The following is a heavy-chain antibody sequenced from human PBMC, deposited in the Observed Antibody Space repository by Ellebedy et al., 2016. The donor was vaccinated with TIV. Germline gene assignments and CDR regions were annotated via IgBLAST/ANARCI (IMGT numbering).Heavy chain of an antibody. D-gene: IGHD5-12*01. Sequence: MPGGFLRLSCIVSGDSISSTNYFWGWIRQPPGKGLEWIGSLNYGGETYFDPSLKRRVTMSLDTSKNQFSLKVNSVTAADTAIYYCASHRGFYSGWSFDYWGQGTLITVSS. J-gene: IGHJ4*02. V-gene: IGHV4-39*07. CDR2: LNYGGET. CDR3: ASHRGFYSGWSFDY. CDR1: GDSISSTNYF.